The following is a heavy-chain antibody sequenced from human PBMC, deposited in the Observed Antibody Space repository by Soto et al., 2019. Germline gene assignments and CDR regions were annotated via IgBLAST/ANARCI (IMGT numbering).Heavy chain of an antibody. CDR1: GGSISSGDYY. D-gene: IGHD2-15*01. V-gene: IGHV4-30-4*01. CDR2: IYYSGST. J-gene: IGHJ5*02. CDR3: ARLIVVVVAAARPNRWFDP. Sequence: QVQLQESGPGLVKPSQTLSLTCTVSGGSISSGDYYWSWIRQPPGKGLEWIGYIYYSGSTYYNPSLKSRVTRSVDTSKNQFSLKLSSVTAADTAVYYCARLIVVVVAAARPNRWFDPWGQGTLVTVSS.